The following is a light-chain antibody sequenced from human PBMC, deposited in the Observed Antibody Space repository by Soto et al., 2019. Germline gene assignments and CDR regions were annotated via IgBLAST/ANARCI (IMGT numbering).Light chain of an antibody. Sequence: QSVLTQPASVSGSPGQSITISCTGTSSDVGGYDYVSWYQHHPGKAPKLLIFEVSNRPSGVSNRFSGSKSGNTASLTISGLQVGDEAGYNSTSLGSDTTAVFGGGTKLT. CDR2: EVS. V-gene: IGLV2-14*01. CDR3: TSLGSDTTAV. J-gene: IGLJ2*01. CDR1: SSDVGGYDY.